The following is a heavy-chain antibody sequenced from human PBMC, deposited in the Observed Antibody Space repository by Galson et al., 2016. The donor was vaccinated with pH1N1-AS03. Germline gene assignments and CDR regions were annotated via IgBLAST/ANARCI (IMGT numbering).Heavy chain of an antibody. CDR3: ARAAPFDP. CDR2: ISPYNGNT. J-gene: IGHJ5*02. CDR1: GYTFPNFG. V-gene: IGHV1-18*04. Sequence: SVKVSCKASGYTFPNFGMSWVRQAPGQGLEWMGWISPYNGNTKYAQRLEGRVTMTTDTSTNTAYLELRSLTYDDTAVYYCARAAPFDPWGHGTLVIVPS.